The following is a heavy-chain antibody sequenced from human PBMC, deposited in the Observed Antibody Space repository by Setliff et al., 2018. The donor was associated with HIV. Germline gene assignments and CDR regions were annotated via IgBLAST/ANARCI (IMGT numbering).Heavy chain of an antibody. CDR1: GGSFSGYY. Sequence: SETLSLTCTVYGGSFSGYYWSWIRQPPGMGLEWIGEINQSENTNYNPSLKSRVTISLDTSKNQFSLSLRSVTAADTAVYFCARERPQSHFFDYWGQGTLVTVSS. V-gene: IGHV4-34*01. J-gene: IGHJ4*02. CDR2: INQSENT. D-gene: IGHD6-19*01. CDR3: ARERPQSHFFDY.